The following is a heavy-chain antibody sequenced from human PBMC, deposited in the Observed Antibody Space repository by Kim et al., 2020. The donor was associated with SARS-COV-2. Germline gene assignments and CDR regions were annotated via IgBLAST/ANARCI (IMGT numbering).Heavy chain of an antibody. J-gene: IGHJ6*02. D-gene: IGHD1-1*01. CDR2: ISYDGSNK. Sequence: GGSLRLSCAASGFTFSSYGMHWVRQAPGKGLEWVAVISYDGSNKYYADSVKGRFTISRDNSKNTLYLQMNSLRAEDTAVYYCAKGMEGYYYYGMDVWGQG. V-gene: IGHV3-30*18. CDR1: GFTFSSYG. CDR3: AKGMEGYYYYGMDV.